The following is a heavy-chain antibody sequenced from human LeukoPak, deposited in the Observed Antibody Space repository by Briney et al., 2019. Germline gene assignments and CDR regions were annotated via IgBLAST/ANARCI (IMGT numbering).Heavy chain of an antibody. D-gene: IGHD6-13*01. CDR1: GYTFTSYY. Sequence: ASVKVSCKASGYTFTSYYLHWVRQAPGQGLEWMGWINPNSGGTNYAQKFQGRVTMTRDTSISTAYMELSRLRSDDTAVYYCARSLLSPSNSSSWYPSYYYYYYGMDVWGQGTTVTVSS. CDR3: ARSLLSPSNSSSWYPSYYYYYYGMDV. V-gene: IGHV1-2*02. J-gene: IGHJ6*02. CDR2: INPNSGGT.